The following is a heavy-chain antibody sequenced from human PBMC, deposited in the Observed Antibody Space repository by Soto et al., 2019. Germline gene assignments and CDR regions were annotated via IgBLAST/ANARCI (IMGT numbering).Heavy chain of an antibody. Sequence: GGSLRLSCAASGFTFSSYAMHWVRQAPGKGLEWVAVISYDGSNKYYADSVKGRFTISRDNSKNTLYLQMNSLRAEDTAVYYCARDGRGSGNDGDAPLNSWGQGTLVTVSS. CDR2: ISYDGSNK. J-gene: IGHJ4*02. V-gene: IGHV3-30-3*01. CDR1: GFTFSSYA. CDR3: ARDGRGSGNDGDAPLNS. D-gene: IGHD2-15*01.